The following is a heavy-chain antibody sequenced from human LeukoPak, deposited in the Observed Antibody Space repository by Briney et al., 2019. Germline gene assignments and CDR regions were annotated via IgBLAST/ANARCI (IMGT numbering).Heavy chain of an antibody. D-gene: IGHD1-26*01. CDR2: IWYDGSNK. Sequence: GGSLRLSCAASGFTFSGFGMHWVRQAPGKGLEWVAVIWYDGSNKYYADSVKGRFTISRDNPKNTLYVQMNSLRAEDTAVYYCARDPNLYSGTYDTYWGQGTLVTVSS. V-gene: IGHV3-33*01. CDR1: GFTFSGFG. J-gene: IGHJ4*02. CDR3: ARDPNLYSGTYDTY.